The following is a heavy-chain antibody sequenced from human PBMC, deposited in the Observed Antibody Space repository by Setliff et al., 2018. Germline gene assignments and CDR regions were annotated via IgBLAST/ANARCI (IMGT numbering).Heavy chain of an antibody. CDR3: ARGRHHDTLSGYIDF. J-gene: IGHJ4*02. CDR2: ISDDGTND. CDR1: EFTLSTYW. Sequence: PGGSLRLSCAASEFTLSTYWIHWVRQTPVKGLEWVATISDDGTNDFYADSVKGRFTVSRDNSKNTLYLQMNSLRAEDTAFYYCARGRHHDTLSGYIDFLGQGTLVTVSS. D-gene: IGHD3-9*01. V-gene: IGHV3-30*03.